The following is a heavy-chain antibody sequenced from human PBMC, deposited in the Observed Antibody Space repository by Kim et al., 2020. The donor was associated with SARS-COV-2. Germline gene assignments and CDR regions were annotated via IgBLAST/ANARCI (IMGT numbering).Heavy chain of an antibody. J-gene: IGHJ4*02. CDR3: ARWVDHIQYFDY. Sequence: SETLSLTCTDSGGSIIDENYNLRWIRQTAGKGLDWLATIQIQGRTYYPPSHKSVGTLSVDTSKHQCSLNINSVTDTDTAVYYCARWVDHIQYFDYWGEGTLVHVS. V-gene: IGHV4-39*01. D-gene: IGHD2-21*01. CDR2: IQIQGRT. CDR1: GGSIIDENYN.